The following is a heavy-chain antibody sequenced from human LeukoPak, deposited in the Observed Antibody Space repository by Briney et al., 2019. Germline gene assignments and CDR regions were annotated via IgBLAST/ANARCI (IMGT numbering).Heavy chain of an antibody. CDR2: ISSSSSTI. V-gene: IGHV3-48*01. CDR3: ARDLGSSWYLY. Sequence: PGGSLRLSCAASGFTFSSYSMNWVRQAPGTGLEWVSYISSSSSTIYYADSVKGRFTISRDNAKNSLYLQMNSLRAEDTAVYYSARDLGSSWYLYWGQGTLVTVSS. J-gene: IGHJ4*02. D-gene: IGHD6-13*01. CDR1: GFTFSSYS.